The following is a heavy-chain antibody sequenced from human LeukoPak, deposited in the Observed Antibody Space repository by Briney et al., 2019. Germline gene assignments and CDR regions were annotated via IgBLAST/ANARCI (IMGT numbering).Heavy chain of an antibody. CDR2: VWYDGKNK. CDR1: GFTFSSYG. D-gene: IGHD3-16*01. J-gene: IGHJ6*02. V-gene: IGHV3-33*06. CDR3: AKWGTRATHGMDV. Sequence: PGGSLRLSRAASGFTFSSYGIHWVRQAPGKGLEWVAVVWYDGKNKFYGDSVKGRFTISRDNSKNTVDLQMNSLRVEDTAVYYCAKWGTRATHGMDVWGQGTTVTVSS.